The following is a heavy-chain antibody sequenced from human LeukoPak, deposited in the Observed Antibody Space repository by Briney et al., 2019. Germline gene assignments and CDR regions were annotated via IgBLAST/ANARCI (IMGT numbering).Heavy chain of an antibody. CDR1: GFTFSDYY. CDR2: SSSSSSYT. J-gene: IGHJ4*02. Sequence: GGSLRLSCAASGFTFSDYYMSWIRQAPGKGLEWVSYSSSSSSYTNYADSVKGRFTISRDNAKNSLYLQMNSLRAEDTAVYYCARSPLWFGELFDYWGQGTLVTVSS. D-gene: IGHD3-10*01. V-gene: IGHV3-11*06. CDR3: ARSPLWFGELFDY.